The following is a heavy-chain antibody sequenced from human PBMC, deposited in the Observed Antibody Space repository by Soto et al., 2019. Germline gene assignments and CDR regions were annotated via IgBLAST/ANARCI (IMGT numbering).Heavy chain of an antibody. CDR3: AKAIDYYDKAPID. J-gene: IGHJ3*01. CDR2: ISGSGGST. D-gene: IGHD3-22*01. V-gene: IGHV3-23*01. Sequence: GGSLRLSCAASGFTFSNYAVTWVRQAPGKGLEWVSTISGSGGSTYYADSVKGRFTISRDNSKNTLYLQMNSLRAEDTAVYYCAKAIDYYDKAPIDWGQGTMVTVSS. CDR1: GFTFSNYA.